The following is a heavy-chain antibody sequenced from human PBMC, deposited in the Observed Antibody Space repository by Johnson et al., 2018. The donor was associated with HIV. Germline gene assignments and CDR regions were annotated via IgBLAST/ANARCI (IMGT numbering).Heavy chain of an antibody. CDR3: ARVLSWWSGAFDL. Sequence: QVQLVESGGGVVRPGRSLRLSCAASGFTFSSFTMHWVRQAPGKGLEWVAVISDDVSSTFYVDSVKGRFTISRDNSKNTLYLQMNSLRAEDTAVYYCARVLSWWSGAFDLWGQGTMVTVSS. CDR2: ISDDVSST. V-gene: IGHV3-30*14. J-gene: IGHJ3*01. D-gene: IGHD2-21*01. CDR1: GFTFSSFT.